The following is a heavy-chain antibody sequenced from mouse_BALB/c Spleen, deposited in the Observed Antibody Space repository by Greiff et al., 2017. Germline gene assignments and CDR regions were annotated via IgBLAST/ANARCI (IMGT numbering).Heavy chain of an antibody. CDR1: GFTFSSFG. CDR3: ARGVRFYAMDY. D-gene: IGHD2-14*01. J-gene: IGHJ4*01. Sequence: EVQRVESGGGLVQPGGSLKLSCAASGFTFSSFGMHWVRQAPEKGLEWVAYISSGSSTIYYADTVKGRFTISRDNPKNTLFLQMTSLRSEDTAMYYCARGVRFYAMDYWGQGTSVTVSS. CDR2: ISSGSSTI. V-gene: IGHV5-17*02.